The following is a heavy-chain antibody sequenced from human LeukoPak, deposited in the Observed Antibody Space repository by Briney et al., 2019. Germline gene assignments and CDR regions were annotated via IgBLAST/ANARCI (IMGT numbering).Heavy chain of an antibody. V-gene: IGHV4-59*01. Sequence: PSETLSLTCTVSGASMTTYYWSWIRQPPGKGLEWVAYIYSSGSTNYNPSLKSRLTISIDTSKKQFSLKMSSVTAADTALYYCARLPAARLISGAFDIWGQGAMVTVSS. J-gene: IGHJ3*02. D-gene: IGHD1-20*01. CDR2: IYSSGST. CDR1: GASMTTYY. CDR3: ARLPAARLISGAFDI.